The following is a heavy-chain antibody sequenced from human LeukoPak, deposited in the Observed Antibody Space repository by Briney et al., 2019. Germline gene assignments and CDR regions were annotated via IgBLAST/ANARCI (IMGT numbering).Heavy chain of an antibody. J-gene: IGHJ6*02. CDR2: FSLDTDRI. D-gene: IGHD2-21*02. Sequence: PGGSLRLSCTVSGPSFNVYAMHWVRQVPGKGLEWVSGFSLDTDRIGYADSVKGRFTISRDNAKNSLYLEMSSLRVEDTALYYCTKDITAGGADVWGQGTTVTVSS. CDR3: TKDITAGGADV. CDR1: GPSFNVYA. V-gene: IGHV3-9*01.